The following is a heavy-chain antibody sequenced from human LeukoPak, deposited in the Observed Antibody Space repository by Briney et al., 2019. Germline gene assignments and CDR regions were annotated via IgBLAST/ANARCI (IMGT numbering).Heavy chain of an antibody. CDR1: GFTFSSYA. D-gene: IGHD4-17*01. CDR2: ISGSGGGT. V-gene: IGHV3-23*01. Sequence: PGGSLRLSCAASGFTFSSYAMSWVRQAPGKGLEWVSAISGSGGGTYYADSVKGRFTISRDNSKNTLYLQMNSLRAEDTAVYFCAKERQTGDYFTSDYWGQGTLVTVSS. CDR3: AKERQTGDYFTSDY. J-gene: IGHJ4*02.